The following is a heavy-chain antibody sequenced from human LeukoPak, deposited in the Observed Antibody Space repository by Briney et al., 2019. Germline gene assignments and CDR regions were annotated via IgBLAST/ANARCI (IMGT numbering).Heavy chain of an antibody. CDR1: GGSISSYY. Sequence: SEILSLTCTVSGGSISSYYWSWIRQPPGKGLEWIGYIYYSGSTNYNPSLKSRVTISVDTSKNQFSLKLSSVTAADTAVYYCASSITMVRGVIRYYGMDVWGKGTTVTVSS. V-gene: IGHV4-59*01. CDR2: IYYSGST. J-gene: IGHJ6*04. D-gene: IGHD3-10*01. CDR3: ASSITMVRGVIRYYGMDV.